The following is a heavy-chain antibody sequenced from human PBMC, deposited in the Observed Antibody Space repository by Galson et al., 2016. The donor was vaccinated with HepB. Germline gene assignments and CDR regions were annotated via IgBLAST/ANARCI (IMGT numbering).Heavy chain of an antibody. CDR2: VGANTYTI. D-gene: IGHD5-24*01. CDR3: ARDFGDGSDPAYYGMDV. V-gene: IGHV3-9*01. Sequence: SLRLSCATSGFNFDDHAMHWVRQAPGKGLEWVSGVGANTYTINYADSVKGRFTISRDNAKNSVYLQMNSLTTEDTALYYCARDFGDGSDPAYYGMDVWGQGTTVTVSS. CDR1: GFNFDDHA. J-gene: IGHJ6*02.